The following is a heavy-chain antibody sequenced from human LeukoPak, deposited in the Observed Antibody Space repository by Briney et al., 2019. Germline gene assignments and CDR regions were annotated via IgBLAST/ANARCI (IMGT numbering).Heavy chain of an antibody. D-gene: IGHD1-26*01. Sequence: ASVKVSCKVSGDTLTELSTHWVRQAPGKGLEGMGGLDPENGEIIYAQKFQGSVTMTEDTSTDTAYMEVSSLRSEDTAVYYCATGGPWDLLRYWGQGTLVTVSS. V-gene: IGHV1-24*01. CDR3: ATGGPWDLLRY. CDR1: GDTLTELS. CDR2: LDPENGEI. J-gene: IGHJ4*02.